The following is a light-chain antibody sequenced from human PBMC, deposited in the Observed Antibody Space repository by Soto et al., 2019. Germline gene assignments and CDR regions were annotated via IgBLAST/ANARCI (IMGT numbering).Light chain of an antibody. Sequence: QSVLTQPASVSGSPGQSITISCTGTSSDVGGYNYVSWYQQPPGKAPKLMIYDVSNRPSGVSNRFSGSKSGNTASLTISGLQAEDEADYYGSSYTSSSTRVFGGGTQLTVL. J-gene: IGLJ2*01. CDR3: SSYTSSSTRV. V-gene: IGLV2-14*01. CDR2: DVS. CDR1: SSDVGGYNY.